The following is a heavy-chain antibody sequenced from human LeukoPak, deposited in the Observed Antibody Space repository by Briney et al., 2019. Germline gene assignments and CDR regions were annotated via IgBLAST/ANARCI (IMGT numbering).Heavy chain of an antibody. D-gene: IGHD1-26*01. CDR1: GGSISSYY. CDR2: IYYSGST. V-gene: IGHV4-59*01. J-gene: IGHJ3*02. CDR3: ARDGSYGAFDI. Sequence: SETLSLTCTVSGGSISSYYWSWIRQPPGKGLEWIGYIYYSGSTNYNPPLKSRVTISVDTSKNQFSLKLSSVTAADTAVYYCARDGSYGAFDIWGQGTMVTVSS.